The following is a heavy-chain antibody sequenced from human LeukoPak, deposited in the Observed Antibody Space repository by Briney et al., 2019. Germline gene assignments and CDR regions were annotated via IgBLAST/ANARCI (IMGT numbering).Heavy chain of an antibody. D-gene: IGHD3-22*01. J-gene: IGHJ4*02. CDR3: AKGSYYDSSGSFYFDY. V-gene: IGHV3-23*01. CDR1: GFTFSSYA. Sequence: GGSLRLSCAASGFTFSSYAMSWVRQAPGKGLEWVSGISGSGDDTYYADSVKGRFTISRDNSKNTLYVQVNSLGTEDTAAYYCAKGSYYDSSGSFYFDYWGQGTLVTVSS. CDR2: ISGSGDDT.